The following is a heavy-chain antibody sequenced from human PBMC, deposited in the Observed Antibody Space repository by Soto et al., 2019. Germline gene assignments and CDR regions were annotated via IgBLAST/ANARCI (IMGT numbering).Heavy chain of an antibody. CDR3: ASSYSSGWPGAFDI. Sequence: GGSLRLSCAASGFTFSDYYMSWIRQAPGKGLEWVSYISSSGSTIYYADSVKGRFTISRDNAKNSLYLQMNSLRAEDTAVYYCASSYSSGWPGAFDIWGQGTMVTVS. D-gene: IGHD6-19*01. J-gene: IGHJ3*02. V-gene: IGHV3-11*01. CDR2: ISSSGSTI. CDR1: GFTFSDYY.